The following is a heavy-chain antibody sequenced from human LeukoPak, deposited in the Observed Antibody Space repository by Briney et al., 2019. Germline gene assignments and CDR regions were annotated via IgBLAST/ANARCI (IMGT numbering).Heavy chain of an antibody. CDR1: GGSFSGYY. V-gene: IGHV4-34*01. J-gene: IGHJ5*02. D-gene: IGHD3-10*01. Sequence: SETLSLTCAVYGGSFSGYYWSWIRQPPGKGLEWIGEINHSGSTNYNPSLKSRVTISVDTSKNQFSLKLSSVTAADTAVYYCARVNWKGSQTTRARRFRFDPWGQGTLVTVSS. CDR2: INHSGST. CDR3: ARVNWKGSQTTRARRFRFDP.